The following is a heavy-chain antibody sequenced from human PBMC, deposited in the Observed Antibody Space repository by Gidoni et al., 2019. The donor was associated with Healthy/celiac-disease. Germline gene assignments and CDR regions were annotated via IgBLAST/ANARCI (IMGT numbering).Heavy chain of an antibody. CDR2: IYYSGST. CDR3: ASLVGALSRGYYFDY. J-gene: IGHJ4*02. CDR1: GGSLSSSSYY. D-gene: IGHD1-26*01. V-gene: IGHV4-39*01. Sequence: QLQLQESGPGLVKPSETLSLTCTVSGGSLSSSSYYWGWIRQPPGKGLEWIGSIYYSGSTYYNPSLKSRVTISVDTSKNQFSLKLSSVTAADTAVYYCASLVGALSRGYYFDYWGQGTLVTVSS.